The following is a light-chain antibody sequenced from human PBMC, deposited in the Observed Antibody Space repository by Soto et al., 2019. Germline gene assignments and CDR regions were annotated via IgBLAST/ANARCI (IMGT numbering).Light chain of an antibody. CDR1: QTVGSK. CDR2: GSS. V-gene: IGKV3-15*01. Sequence: EIVMTQSPATLSVSPGGRATLSCRASQTVGSKLAGYQQKAGQAPSLLFYGSSTRATDIPARVSGSGSGTDFTLTISSLQSEDFAVYYCQQYNNWPFTFGQGTTLEIK. CDR3: QQYNNWPFT. J-gene: IGKJ2*01.